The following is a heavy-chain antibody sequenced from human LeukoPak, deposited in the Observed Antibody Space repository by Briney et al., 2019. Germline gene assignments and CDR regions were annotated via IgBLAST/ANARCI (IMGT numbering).Heavy chain of an antibody. V-gene: IGHV3-7*01. CDR2: IKQDGSEK. D-gene: IGHD3-9*01. CDR3: AKPHILRYFDWLPGN. CDR1: GFTFSSYW. Sequence: GGSLRLSCAASGFTFSSYWMSWVRQAPGKGLEWVANIKQDGSEKYYVDSVKGRFTISRDNAKNTLYLQMNSLRAEDTAVYYCAKPHILRYFDWLPGNWGQGTLVTVSS. J-gene: IGHJ4*02.